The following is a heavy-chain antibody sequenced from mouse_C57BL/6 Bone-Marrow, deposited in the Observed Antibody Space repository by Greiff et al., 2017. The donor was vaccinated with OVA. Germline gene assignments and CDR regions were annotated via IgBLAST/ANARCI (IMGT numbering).Heavy chain of an antibody. CDR3: TTWGRGVDY. CDR1: GFNIKDDY. D-gene: IGHD3-3*01. V-gene: IGHV14-4*01. Sequence: EVQLQQSGAELVRPGASVKLSCKASGFNIKDDYMHWVKQRPEQGLEWIGWIDPENGDTEYASKFQGKATITADTSSNTAYLQLSSLTSEDTAVYYCTTWGRGVDYWGQGTTLTVSS. J-gene: IGHJ2*01. CDR2: IDPENGDT.